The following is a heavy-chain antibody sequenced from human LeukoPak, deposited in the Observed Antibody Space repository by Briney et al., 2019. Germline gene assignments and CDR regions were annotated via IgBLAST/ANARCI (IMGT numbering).Heavy chain of an antibody. CDR3: ARGTTDDY. V-gene: IGHV1-46*01. CDR2: INPSGGST. CDR1: GYTFTSYY. J-gene: IGHJ4*02. Sequence: ASVKVSCKASGYTFTSYYIDWVRQAPGQGLERMGVINPSGGSTRYAQKFQGRVTMTGDPSTRTVYMELSSLTSDDTAVYYCARGTTDDYWGQGTPVTVSS. D-gene: IGHD1-1*01.